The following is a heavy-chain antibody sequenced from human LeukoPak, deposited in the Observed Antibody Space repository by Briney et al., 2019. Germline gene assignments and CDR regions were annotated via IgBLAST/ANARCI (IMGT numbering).Heavy chain of an antibody. CDR2: IHYSGST. D-gene: IGHD3-10*01. J-gene: IGHJ5*02. V-gene: IGHV4-59*01. CDR3: ARGGYYGWGNDFRFDP. CDR1: GGSISSYY. Sequence: SETLSLTCTVSGGSISSYYWSWIRQPPGKGLECIGYIHYSGSTNYNPSLKSRVTISVDTSKNQLSLKLKSVTAADTAVYYCARGGYYGWGNDFRFDPWGQGTLVTVSP.